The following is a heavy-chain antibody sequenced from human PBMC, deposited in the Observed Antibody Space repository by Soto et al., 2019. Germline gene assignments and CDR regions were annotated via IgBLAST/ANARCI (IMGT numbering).Heavy chain of an antibody. CDR1: GFTFSSYG. CDR2: IWYDGSNK. V-gene: IGHV3-33*01. D-gene: IGHD2-2*01. CDR3: ARGTWGGVVVVPAAMYDY. Sequence: QVQLVESGGGVVQPGRSLRLSCAASGFTFSSYGMHWVRQAPGKGLEWVAVIWYDGSNKYYADSVKGRFTISRDNSKNTLYLQMNSLRAEDTAVYYCARGTWGGVVVVPAAMYDYWGQGTLVTVSS. J-gene: IGHJ4*02.